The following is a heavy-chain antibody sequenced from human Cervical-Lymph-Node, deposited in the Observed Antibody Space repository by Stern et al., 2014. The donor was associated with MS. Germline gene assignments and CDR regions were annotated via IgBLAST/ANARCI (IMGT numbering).Heavy chain of an antibody. Sequence: EVQLVQSGGGLVQPGGSLRLSCAASGFTFSSYSMNWVRQAPGKGLEWVSYISSSSSTRYYADSVKGRFTISRDNAKNSLYLQMNSLRDEDTAVYYCARDHTAMVTSCLDYWGQGTLVTVSS. J-gene: IGHJ4*02. V-gene: IGHV3-48*02. CDR3: ARDHTAMVTSCLDY. CDR2: ISSSSSTR. CDR1: GFTFSSYS. D-gene: IGHD5-18*01.